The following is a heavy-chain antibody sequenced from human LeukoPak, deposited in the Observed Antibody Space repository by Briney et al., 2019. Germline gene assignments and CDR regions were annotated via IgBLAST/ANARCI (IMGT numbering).Heavy chain of an antibody. V-gene: IGHV5-51*01. CDR3: ARLAGSRWAPHNDY. J-gene: IGHJ4*02. Sequence: GESLKISCKGSGYRFSNFLIGWVRQMPGKGLEWMGIIYPGYSHTRYRPSFQAQVPIPADKSISSAYLKWSSLKASDTAMYYCARLAGSRWAPHNDYWGQGALVTASS. CDR2: IYPGYSHT. CDR1: GYRFSNFL. D-gene: IGHD1-26*01.